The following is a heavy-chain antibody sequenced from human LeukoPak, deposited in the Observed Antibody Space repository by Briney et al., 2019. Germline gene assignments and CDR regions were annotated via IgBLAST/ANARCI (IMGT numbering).Heavy chain of an antibody. CDR1: GFTFSDYY. Sequence: GGSLRLSCAASGFTFSDYYMSWIRQAPGKGLEWVSYISSSSSYTNYADSVKGRITISRANAKNSLCLQMNSLRAEDTAMYHSAQCVHCSSTSCYCTFDYWGQGTLVTVSS. J-gene: IGHJ4*02. CDR3: AQCVHCSSTSCYCTFDY. V-gene: IGHV3-11*06. CDR2: ISSSSSYT. D-gene: IGHD2-2*01.